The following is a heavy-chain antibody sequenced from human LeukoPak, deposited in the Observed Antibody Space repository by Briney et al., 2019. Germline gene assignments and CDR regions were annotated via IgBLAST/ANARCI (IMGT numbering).Heavy chain of an antibody. V-gene: IGHV1-18*01. CDR1: GYTFTSYG. CDR3: ARFSEVTAAIGHYSDY. J-gene: IGHJ4*02. Sequence: GASVKVSCKASGYTFTSYGISWVRQAPGQGLEWMGWISAYNGNTNYAQKLQGRVTMTTDTSTSTAYMELRSLRSEDTAVYYCARFSEVTAAIGHYSDYWGQGTLVTVSS. D-gene: IGHD2-2*01. CDR2: ISAYNGNT.